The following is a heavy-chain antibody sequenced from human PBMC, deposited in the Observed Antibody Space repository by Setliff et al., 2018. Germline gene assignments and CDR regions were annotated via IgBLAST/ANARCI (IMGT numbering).Heavy chain of an antibody. CDR1: GQTLTELS. D-gene: IGHD3-22*01. CDR2: FDPDDGET. Sequence: ASVKVSCKLSGQTLTELSIHWVRQAPGKGLEWMGGFDPDDGETVYAQKFQGRVTMTEDTSTNTAYMELRSLRSDDTAVYYCARAGRNNYDSSGYYYDLYYYNYMDVWGKGTTVTVSS. J-gene: IGHJ6*03. CDR3: ARAGRNNYDSSGYYYDLYYYNYMDV. V-gene: IGHV1-24*01.